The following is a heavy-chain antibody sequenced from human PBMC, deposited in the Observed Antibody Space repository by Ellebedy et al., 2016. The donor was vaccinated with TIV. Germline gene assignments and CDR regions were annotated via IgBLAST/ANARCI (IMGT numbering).Heavy chain of an antibody. J-gene: IGHJ5*02. Sequence: GESLKISCAASGFTFSSYAMSWVRQAPGKGLEGVSAISGSGGSTYYADSVKGRFTISRDNSKNTLYLQMNSRRAEDTAVYYCAKDMGGLRGWFDPWGQGTLVTVSS. D-gene: IGHD5-12*01. V-gene: IGHV3-23*01. CDR3: AKDMGGLRGWFDP. CDR1: GFTFSSYA. CDR2: ISGSGGST.